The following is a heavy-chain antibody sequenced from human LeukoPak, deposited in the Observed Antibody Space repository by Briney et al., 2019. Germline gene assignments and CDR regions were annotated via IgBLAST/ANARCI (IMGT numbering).Heavy chain of an antibody. J-gene: IGHJ4*02. V-gene: IGHV3-33*06. Sequence: GGSLRLSCAASGFTFSDDYMSWIRQAPGKGLEWVAVIWSDGSNRYYGDPVKGRFTISRDNFQRTVYLQMNSLRAEDTAVYYCAKDAQRGFDYSNSLDNWGQGTLVTVSS. CDR2: IWSDGSNR. CDR3: AKDAQRGFDYSNSLDN. CDR1: GFTFSDDY. D-gene: IGHD4-11*01.